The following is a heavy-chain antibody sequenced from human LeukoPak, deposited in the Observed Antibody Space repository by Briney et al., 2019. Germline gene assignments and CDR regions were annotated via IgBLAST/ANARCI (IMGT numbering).Heavy chain of an antibody. J-gene: IGHJ4*02. CDR3: ARDAGSSSWTPYYFDY. CDR1: GFTFSDYY. CDR2: ISSSGGTI. Sequence: KAGGSLRLSCAASGFTFSDYYMNWIRQAPGKGLEWISYISSSGGTIYYADSVKGRFTISRDNVKNSLYLQMNSLRAEDTAIYYCARDAGSSSWTPYYFDYWGQGNLVTVSS. D-gene: IGHD6-13*01. V-gene: IGHV3-11*01.